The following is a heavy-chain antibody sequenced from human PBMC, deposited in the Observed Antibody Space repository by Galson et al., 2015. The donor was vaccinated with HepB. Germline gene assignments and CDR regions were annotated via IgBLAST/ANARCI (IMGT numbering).Heavy chain of an antibody. D-gene: IGHD2-15*01. CDR1: GFTFSNYA. V-gene: IGHV3-23*01. J-gene: IGHJ6*04. CDR2: ISGSGDNT. CDR3: ARGHIGVVMDV. Sequence: SLRLSCAASGFTFSNYAMIWVRQAPGKGLEWVSGISGSGDNTYYADSVKGRFTISRDNPKNTLYLQINSLRAEDTAVYYCARGHIGVVMDVWGKGTTVTVSS.